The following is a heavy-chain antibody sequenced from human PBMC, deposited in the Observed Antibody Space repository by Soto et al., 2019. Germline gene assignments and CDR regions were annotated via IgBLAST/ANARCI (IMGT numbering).Heavy chain of an antibody. CDR1: GFTFSSYA. CDR2: VSGTGGSA. J-gene: IGHJ4*02. Sequence: PGGSLRLSCAASGFTFSSYAMTWVRQAPGKGLEWVSGVSGTGGSAYYADSVKGRFTISRDKSTNTLYLHMNSLRAEETAVYYCARRSPYSDYDIEYWGPGTLVTVSS. V-gene: IGHV3-23*01. D-gene: IGHD4-17*01. CDR3: ARRSPYSDYDIEY.